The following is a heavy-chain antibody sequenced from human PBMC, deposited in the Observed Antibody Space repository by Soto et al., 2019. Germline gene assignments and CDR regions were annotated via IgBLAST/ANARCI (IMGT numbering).Heavy chain of an antibody. D-gene: IGHD3-22*01. CDR3: ASPTYYYDSSGPPDGMDV. Sequence: SETLSLTCTVSGGSISSGDYYWSWIRQPPGKGLEWIGYIYYSGSTYYNPSLKSRVTISVDTSKNQFSLKLSSVTAADTAVYYCASPTYYYDSSGPPDGMDVWGQGTTVTVSS. CDR1: GGSISSGDYY. V-gene: IGHV4-30-4*01. CDR2: IYYSGST. J-gene: IGHJ6*02.